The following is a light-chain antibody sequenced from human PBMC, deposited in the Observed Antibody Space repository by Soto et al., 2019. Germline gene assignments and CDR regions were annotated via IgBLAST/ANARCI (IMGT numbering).Light chain of an antibody. V-gene: IGLV2-14*03. CDR1: GSDVGAYNY. CDR2: DVT. CDR3: SSYTGGCTYA. J-gene: IGLJ1*01. Sequence: QSVLTQPASVSGSPGQSITISCTGTGSDVGAYNYVSWYQQHPGIPPKLMIYDVTYRPSGVPNRFSGSKSGNTASLTISGLQTEDEGDYFCSSYTGGCTYAFGTGTKVTVL.